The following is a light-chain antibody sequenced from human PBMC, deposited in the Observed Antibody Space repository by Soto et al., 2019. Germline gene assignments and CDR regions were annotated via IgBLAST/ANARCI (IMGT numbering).Light chain of an antibody. V-gene: IGKV3-15*01. CDR1: QSVSSN. J-gene: IGKJ2*01. Sequence: EIVMTQSPATLSVSRGERATLSCRASQSVSSNLAWYQQKPGQAPRLLIYGASTRATGIPARFSGSGSGTEFTLTISSLQSEDFAVYYRQQYNNWPYTFGQGTKLEIK. CDR3: QQYNNWPYT. CDR2: GAS.